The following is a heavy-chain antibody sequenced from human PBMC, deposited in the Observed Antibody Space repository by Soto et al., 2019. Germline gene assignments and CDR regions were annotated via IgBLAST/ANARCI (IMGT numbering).Heavy chain of an antibody. D-gene: IGHD2-15*01. Sequence: PGGSLRLSGAGSGFTFGDSYMSWIRQAPGKGLEWLSYISPGSRYPAYADSAKGRFTISRDNAKRSLYLQMMSLTAEDTAIYYCVRGGGGGLFDPWGQGTMVTVSS. CDR1: GFTFGDSY. J-gene: IGHJ5*02. V-gene: IGHV3-11*06. CDR3: VRGGGGGLFDP. CDR2: ISPGSRYP.